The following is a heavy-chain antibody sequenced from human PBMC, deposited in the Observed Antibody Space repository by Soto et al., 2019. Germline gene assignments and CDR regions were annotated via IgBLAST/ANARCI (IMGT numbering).Heavy chain of an antibody. CDR3: AKDHYYDSSGYYFGGPLDY. Sequence: GGSLRLSCAASGFTFSSYGMHWVRQAPGKGLEWVAVISYDGSNKYYADSVKGRFTISRDNSKNTLYLQMNSLRAEDTAVYYCAKDHYYDSSGYYFGGPLDYWGQGTLVTVSS. J-gene: IGHJ4*02. CDR2: ISYDGSNK. V-gene: IGHV3-30*18. D-gene: IGHD3-22*01. CDR1: GFTFSSYG.